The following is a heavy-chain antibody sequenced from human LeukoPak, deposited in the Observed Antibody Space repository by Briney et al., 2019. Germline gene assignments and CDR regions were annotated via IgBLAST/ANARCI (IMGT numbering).Heavy chain of an antibody. CDR1: GYTFTTYG. J-gene: IGHJ3*02. CDR2: IRAYNGNT. Sequence: GAVKVSRKTSGYTFTTYGIHWVRQAPGQGREWIGWIRAYNGNTKYAQKLQGRVTETTDTSTRTPYMELTSVRSDDTAVYYCAILKVWSNDAFDKWGQGTMVTVSS. CDR3: AILKVWSNDAFDK. D-gene: IGHD2-21*01. V-gene: IGHV1-18*01.